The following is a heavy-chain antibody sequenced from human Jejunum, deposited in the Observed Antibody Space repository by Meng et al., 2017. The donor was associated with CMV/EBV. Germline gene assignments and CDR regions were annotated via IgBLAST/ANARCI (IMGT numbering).Heavy chain of an antibody. CDR3: ARGFGTEFYSPPYY. D-gene: IGHD4-11*01. J-gene: IGHJ4*02. CDR1: GFTFSGYW. Sequence: GFTFSGYWMHWVHQAPGKGLVWVSRINSDGIATNYADSVKGRFTISRDNAKNTLFLQMDGLRAEDTALYYCARGFGTEFYSPPYYWSQGTLVTVSS. CDR2: INSDGIAT. V-gene: IGHV3-74*01.